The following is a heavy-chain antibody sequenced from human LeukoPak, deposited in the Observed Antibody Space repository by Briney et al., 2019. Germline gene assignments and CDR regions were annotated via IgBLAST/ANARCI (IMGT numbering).Heavy chain of an antibody. CDR3: ARPLWGAAFDI. CDR1: GYTFTNNG. CDR2: ISAYTGHT. V-gene: IGHV1-18*01. D-gene: IGHD3-16*01. J-gene: IGHJ3*02. Sequence: ASVKVSCKASGYTFTNNGISWVRQAPGQGLEWMGWISAYTGHTNYAQNFLGRVTMTADTSTSTAYMELRSLRSDDTAVYYCARPLWGAAFDIWGQGTMVTVSS.